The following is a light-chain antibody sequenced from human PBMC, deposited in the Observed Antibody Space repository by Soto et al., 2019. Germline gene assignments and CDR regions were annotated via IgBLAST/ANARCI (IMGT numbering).Light chain of an antibody. CDR2: GAS. V-gene: IGKV3-15*01. Sequence: EIVLTPSPGTLSLSPVERATLSCRASQSVSSSYLAWYQQKPGQAPRLLIYGASSRATGVPARFSGSRSGPEFTLTINSLQSEDFAIYYCQPYNNWPLTFGGGTKVDIK. CDR1: QSVSSSY. CDR3: QPYNNWPLT. J-gene: IGKJ4*01.